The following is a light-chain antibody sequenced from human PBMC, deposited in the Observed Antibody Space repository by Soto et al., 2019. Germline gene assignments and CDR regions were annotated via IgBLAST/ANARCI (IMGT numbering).Light chain of an antibody. CDR2: LNSDGSH. CDR3: QTWTTGLWV. J-gene: IGLJ3*02. V-gene: IGLV4-69*01. CDR1: SGHSSYA. Sequence: QAVVTQSPSASASLGASVKLTCTLSSGHSSYAIAWHQQQPEKGPRYLMKLNSDGSHSKGDGIPDRFSGSSSGAERYLTISSLQSEDEADYYCQTWTTGLWVFGGGTKLTVL.